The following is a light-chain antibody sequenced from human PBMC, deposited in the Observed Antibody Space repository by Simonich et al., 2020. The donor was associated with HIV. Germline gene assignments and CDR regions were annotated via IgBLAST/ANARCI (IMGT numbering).Light chain of an antibody. Sequence: DIQMTQSPSTLSASVGDRVTITCRASQSISSWVAWYQQKPGKAPKLLIYKASSLDSGVPSRVSGSGSGTDFTLTISSLQAEEVAVYYCQQYYSTPYTFGQGTKLEIK. J-gene: IGKJ2*01. CDR3: QQYYSTPYT. CDR1: QSISSW. CDR2: KAS. V-gene: IGKV1-5*03.